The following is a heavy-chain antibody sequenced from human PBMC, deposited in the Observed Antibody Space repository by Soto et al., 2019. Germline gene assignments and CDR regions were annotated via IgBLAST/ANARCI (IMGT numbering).Heavy chain of an antibody. D-gene: IGHD6-19*01. CDR3: ARGRQWLVVAYGMDV. V-gene: IGHV3-33*01. Sequence: QVQLVETGGGVVQPGRSLRLSCAASGFTFSSYGMHWVRQAPGKGLEWVAVIWYDGSNKYYADSVKGGFTISRDNSKNTLYLQMNSLRAEDTAVYDCARGRQWLVVAYGMDVWGQGTTVTVSS. J-gene: IGHJ6*02. CDR2: IWYDGSNK. CDR1: GFTFSSYG.